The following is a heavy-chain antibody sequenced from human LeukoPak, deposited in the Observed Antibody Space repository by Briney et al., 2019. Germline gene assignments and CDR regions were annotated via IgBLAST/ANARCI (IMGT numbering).Heavy chain of an antibody. CDR2: INPNSGGT. CDR1: GYTFTGYY. V-gene: IGHV1-2*02. Sequence: ASVKVSCKASGYTFTGYYMHWVRQAPGQGLEWMGWINPNSGGTNYAQKFQGRVTMTRDTSISTAYMELSRLRSDDTAMYYCARSSYGDPYFDYWGQGTLVTVSS. CDR3: ARSSYGDPYFDY. D-gene: IGHD4-17*01. J-gene: IGHJ4*02.